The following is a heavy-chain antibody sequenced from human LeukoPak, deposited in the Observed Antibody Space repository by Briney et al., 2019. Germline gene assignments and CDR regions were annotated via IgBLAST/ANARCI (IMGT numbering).Heavy chain of an antibody. Sequence: SETLSLTCAVYGGSFSGYYWSWLRQPPGKGLEWIGEINHSGSTNYNPSLKSRVTISVDTSKNQFSLKLSSVTAADTAVYYCARGLPYGSGSYYKYQNWFDPWGQGTLVTVSS. CDR2: INHSGST. V-gene: IGHV4-34*01. J-gene: IGHJ5*02. CDR1: GGSFSGYY. D-gene: IGHD3-10*01. CDR3: ARGLPYGSGSYYKYQNWFDP.